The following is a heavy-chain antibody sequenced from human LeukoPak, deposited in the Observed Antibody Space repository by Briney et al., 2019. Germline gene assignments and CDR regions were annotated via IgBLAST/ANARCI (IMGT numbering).Heavy chain of an antibody. CDR2: ISGSGGST. D-gene: IGHD2-2*01. J-gene: IGHJ4*02. Sequence: GGSLRLSCAASGFTFSNYAMSWVRQAPGKGLEWVSVISGSGGSTYYADSVKGRFTISRDNSENTLYLQMNSLRAEDTAVYYCAKDRTVLVPVVIDYWGQGTLVTVSS. CDR1: GFTFSNYA. V-gene: IGHV3-23*01. CDR3: AKDRTVLVPVVIDY.